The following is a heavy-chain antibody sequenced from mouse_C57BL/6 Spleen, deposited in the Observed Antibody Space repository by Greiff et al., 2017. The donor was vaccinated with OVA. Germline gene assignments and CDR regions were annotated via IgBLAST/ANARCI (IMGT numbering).Heavy chain of an antibody. J-gene: IGHJ2*01. Sequence: QVQLQQSGPELVKPGASVKISCTASGYPFSSSWMNWVKQRPGKGLEWIGRIYPGDGDTNYNGKFKGKATLTADQSSRTAYMQLSSLTSDDSAVYFCARGLTTVVAHYFDYWGQGTTLTVSS. V-gene: IGHV1-82*01. CDR2: IYPGDGDT. CDR3: ARGLTTVVAHYFDY. D-gene: IGHD1-1*01. CDR1: GYPFSSSW.